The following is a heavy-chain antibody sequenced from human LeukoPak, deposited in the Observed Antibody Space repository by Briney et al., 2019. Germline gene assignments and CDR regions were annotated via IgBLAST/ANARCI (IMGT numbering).Heavy chain of an antibody. D-gene: IGHD6-13*01. CDR2: ITSTSSK. CDR1: GFSFSIYS. V-gene: IGHV3-48*01. J-gene: IGHJ4*02. CDR3: ARRKQLVQGNFDY. Sequence: GGSLRLSCVASGFSFSIYSMNWVRQAPGKGLEWVSYITSTSSKYYADSVKGRFTISRDNSKNTLYLQMNSLRAEDTAVYYCARRKQLVQGNFDYWGQGTLVTVSS.